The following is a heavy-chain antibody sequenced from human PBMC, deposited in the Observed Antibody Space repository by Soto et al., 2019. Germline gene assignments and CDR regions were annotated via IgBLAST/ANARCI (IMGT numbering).Heavy chain of an antibody. V-gene: IGHV3-7*01. Sequence: GSLRLSCAASGFTFSNYWMSWVRQAPGKGLEWVANIKQDGSEKNYVDSAKGRFTISRDNAQYSLYLQMNSLRGEDTGVYYCARDNRPGRGHRGYYTSVDYWGQGTLVTVSS. CDR2: IKQDGSEK. CDR3: ARDNRPGRGHRGYYTSVDY. CDR1: GFTFSNYW. J-gene: IGHJ4*02. D-gene: IGHD5-12*01.